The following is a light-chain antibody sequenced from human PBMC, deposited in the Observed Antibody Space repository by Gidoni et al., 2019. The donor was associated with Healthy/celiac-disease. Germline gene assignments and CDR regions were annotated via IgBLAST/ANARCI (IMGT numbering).Light chain of an antibody. CDR2: GAS. J-gene: IGKJ2*01. CDR3: HQYGSSPMYT. CDR1: QSVSSSY. Sequence: ELVLTQYPGTLSLSPGERATLSCRASQSVSSSYLAWYQQKPGQAPRLLIYGASSRATGIPDRFSGSVSGTYFTLTISRLEPEDFALYYCHQYGSSPMYTFGQGTKLEIK. V-gene: IGKV3-20*01.